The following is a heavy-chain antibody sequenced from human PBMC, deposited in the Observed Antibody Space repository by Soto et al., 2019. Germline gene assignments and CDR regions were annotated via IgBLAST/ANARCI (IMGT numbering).Heavy chain of an antibody. Sequence: QVQLQESGPGLVKPSGTLSLTCAVSGGSISSSNWWSWVRQPPGKGLEWIGKIYHSGSTNYNPSLKGRVTISVDKAKIQFYLKLSSVTAADTAVYYCARVYMVRGTIIRYFDYWGQGTLVTVSS. CDR1: GGSISSSNW. J-gene: IGHJ4*02. V-gene: IGHV4-4*02. D-gene: IGHD3-10*01. CDR3: ARVYMVRGTIIRYFDY. CDR2: IYHSGST.